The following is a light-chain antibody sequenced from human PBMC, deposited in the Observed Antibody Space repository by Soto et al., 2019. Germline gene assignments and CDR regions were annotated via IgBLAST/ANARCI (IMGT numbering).Light chain of an antibody. Sequence: DIEMTQSPATLSSSVGDRVAITCRASQNIGSLLAWYQQKPDEAPKLLIYDASSLESGVPLRFGGSGSGTDFPLIISRLQPDDFATYYRQQCNSPFTFGGGTKVEIK. CDR2: DAS. CDR3: QQCNSPFT. CDR1: QNIGSL. V-gene: IGKV1-5*01. J-gene: IGKJ4*01.